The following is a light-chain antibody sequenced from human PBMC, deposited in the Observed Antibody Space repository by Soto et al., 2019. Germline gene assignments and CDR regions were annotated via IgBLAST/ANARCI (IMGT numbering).Light chain of an antibody. Sequence: EIVLTQSPGTLSLSPGERATLSCRASQSVSSSYLAWYQQKPGQAPRLLMYGASSRATDTPDRFRGSWSGTDFTLSISRLEPEDLALYCWQQCDNWGTFGPGTKVDIK. CDR3: QQCDNWGT. CDR2: GAS. V-gene: IGKV3-20*01. CDR1: QSVSSSY. J-gene: IGKJ3*01.